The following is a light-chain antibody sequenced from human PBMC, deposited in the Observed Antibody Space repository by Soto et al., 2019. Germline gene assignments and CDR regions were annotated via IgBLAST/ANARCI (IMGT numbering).Light chain of an antibody. Sequence: DIQMTQSPSTLSGSVGDRVTITCRASQTISSWLAWYQQKPGKAPKLLIYKASTLKSGVPSRFSGSGSGTEFTLTINSLQPEDFATYYCQQLNIYPLTFGPGTKVDIK. CDR1: QTISSW. CDR3: QQLNIYPLT. V-gene: IGKV1-5*03. CDR2: KAS. J-gene: IGKJ3*01.